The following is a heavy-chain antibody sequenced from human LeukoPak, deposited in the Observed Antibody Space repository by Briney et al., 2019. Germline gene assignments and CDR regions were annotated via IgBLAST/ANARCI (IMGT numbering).Heavy chain of an antibody. D-gene: IGHD2-2*01. CDR1: GYTFSNYG. J-gene: IGHJ6*03. V-gene: IGHV1-2*02. CDR2: INPNSGGT. CDR3: ARGYCSSTSCYDRQYYYYMDV. Sequence: GASVKVSCKASGYTFSNYGISWVRQAPGQGLEWMGWINPNSGGTNYAQKFQGRVTMTRDTSISTAYMELSRLRSDDTAVYYCARGYCSSTSCYDRQYYYYMDVWGKGATVTISS.